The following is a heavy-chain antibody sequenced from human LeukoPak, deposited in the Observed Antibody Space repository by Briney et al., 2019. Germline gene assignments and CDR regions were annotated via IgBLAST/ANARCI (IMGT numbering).Heavy chain of an antibody. CDR1: GYSFTSYW. J-gene: IGHJ4*02. V-gene: IGHV5-51*01. Sequence: GESLKISCKGSGYSFTSYWIGWVRQMPGKGLEWMGIIYPGDSDTRYSPSFQGQVTISADKSNSTAYLQWSSLKASDTAMYHCARLLRNIAAAVYYFDYWGQGTLVTVSS. D-gene: IGHD6-13*01. CDR2: IYPGDSDT. CDR3: ARLLRNIAAAVYYFDY.